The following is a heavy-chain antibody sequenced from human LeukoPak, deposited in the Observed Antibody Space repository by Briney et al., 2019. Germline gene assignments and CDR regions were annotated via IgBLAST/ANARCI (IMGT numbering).Heavy chain of an antibody. D-gene: IGHD4-17*01. CDR2: IKHDGREK. Sequence: PGGSLRLSCAASGFTFSSYWMSWVRQASGKGLEWVANIKHDGREKYYVDSVKGRFTISRDNAKNSLYLQMNSLRADDTAVCFCARGPLKDYGTLFFDYWGQGTLVTVSS. CDR3: ARGPLKDYGTLFFDY. V-gene: IGHV3-7*03. CDR1: GFTFSSYW. J-gene: IGHJ4*02.